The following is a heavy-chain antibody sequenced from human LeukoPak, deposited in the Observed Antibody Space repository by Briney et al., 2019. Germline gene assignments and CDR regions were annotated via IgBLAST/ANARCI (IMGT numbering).Heavy chain of an antibody. J-gene: IGHJ3*02. V-gene: IGHV4-34*01. CDR2: INHSGST. Sequence: SETLSLTCAVYGGSFSGYYWSWIRQPPGKGLEWVGEINHSGSTNYNPSLKSRVTISVDTSKNQFSLKLTSVTAADTAVYYCARYRSGWSAFDIWGQATMVTVSS. CDR1: GGSFSGYY. D-gene: IGHD6-19*01. CDR3: ARYRSGWSAFDI.